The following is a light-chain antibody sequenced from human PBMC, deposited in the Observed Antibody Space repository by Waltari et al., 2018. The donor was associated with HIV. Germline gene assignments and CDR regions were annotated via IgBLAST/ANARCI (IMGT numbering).Light chain of an antibody. CDR3: ATWDDALSAGV. V-gene: IGLV1-51*01. Sequence: QSVLTQPPSVSAAPGQKVTVSCSGGSSNIGKNYVSWYQQLPGTAPKLLIYDNNERPSGIPDRFAGSKSGTSATLGITGLQTGDEADYYCATWDDALSAGVFGGGTRLTVL. J-gene: IGLJ2*01. CDR1: SSNIGKNY. CDR2: DNN.